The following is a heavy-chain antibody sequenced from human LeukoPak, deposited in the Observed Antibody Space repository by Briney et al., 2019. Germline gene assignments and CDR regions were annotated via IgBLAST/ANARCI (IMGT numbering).Heavy chain of an antibody. CDR2: ISWDGGST. CDR1: GFTFDDYT. V-gene: IGHV3-43*01. J-gene: IGHJ3*02. D-gene: IGHD6-13*01. CDR3: ARQGLRQLGAFDI. Sequence: HSGGSLRLSCAASGFTFDDYTMHWVRQAPGKGLEWVSLISWDGGSTYYADSVKGRFTISRDNSKNSLYLQMNSLRTEDTALYYCARQGLRQLGAFDIWGQGQWSPSLQ.